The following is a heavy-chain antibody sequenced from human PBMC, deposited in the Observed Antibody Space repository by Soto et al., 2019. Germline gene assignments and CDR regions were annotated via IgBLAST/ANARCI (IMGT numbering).Heavy chain of an antibody. Sequence: GGSLRLSCAASGFTVSSNYMSWVRQAPGKGLEWVSVIYSGGSTYYADSVKGRFTISRDNSKNTLYLQMNSLRAEDTAVYYCAREGEGMAAATFDYWGQGTLVTVSS. CDR1: GFTVSSNY. CDR3: AREGEGMAAATFDY. D-gene: IGHD2-15*01. V-gene: IGHV3-66*01. CDR2: IYSGGST. J-gene: IGHJ4*02.